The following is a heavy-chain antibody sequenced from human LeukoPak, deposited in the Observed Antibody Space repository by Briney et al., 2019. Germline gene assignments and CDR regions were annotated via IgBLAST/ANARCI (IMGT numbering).Heavy chain of an antibody. J-gene: IGHJ2*01. CDR3: VKDGTVTTSSGYFDL. V-gene: IGHV3-23*01. D-gene: IGHD4-17*01. CDR1: GFTFSSYA. CDR2: ISDSGGST. Sequence: PGGSLRLSCAASGFTFSSYAMSWVRQAPGQGLEWVSAISDSGGSTYYADSVKGRFTISRDNSKNTLYLQMSSLRAEDTAVYYCVKDGTVTTSSGYFDLWGRGTLVTVSS.